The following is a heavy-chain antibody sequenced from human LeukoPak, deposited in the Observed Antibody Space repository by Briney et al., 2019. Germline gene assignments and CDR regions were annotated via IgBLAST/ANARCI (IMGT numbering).Heavy chain of an antibody. V-gene: IGHV3-48*03. D-gene: IGHD3-16*02. CDR1: GFTFSSYE. J-gene: IGHJ5*02. CDR3: ARDLSPGWVSNWFDP. CDR2: ISSSGSTI. Sequence: GGSLRLSCAASGFTFSSYEMNSVRQAPGKGLEWVSYISSSGSTIYYADSVKGRFTISRDNAKNSLYLQMNSLRAEDTAVYYCARDLSPGWVSNWFDPWGQGTLVTVSS.